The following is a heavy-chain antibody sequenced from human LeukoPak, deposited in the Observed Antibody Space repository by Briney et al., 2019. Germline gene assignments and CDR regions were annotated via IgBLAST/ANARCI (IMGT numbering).Heavy chain of an antibody. CDR2: ISSSSSYI. V-gene: IGHV3-21*04. CDR3: AKVRFNYYDSSGYYLGPLDY. CDR1: GFTFSSYS. J-gene: IGHJ4*02. D-gene: IGHD3-22*01. Sequence: GGSLRLSCAASGFTFSSYSMNWVRQAPGKGLEWVSSISSSSSYIYYADSVKGRFTISRDNAKNSLYLQMNSLRAEDTALYYCAKVRFNYYDSSGYYLGPLDYWGQGTLVTVSS.